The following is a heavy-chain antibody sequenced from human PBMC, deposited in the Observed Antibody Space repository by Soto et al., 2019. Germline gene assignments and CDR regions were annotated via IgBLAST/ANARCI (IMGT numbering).Heavy chain of an antibody. J-gene: IGHJ3*02. V-gene: IGHV4-31*03. Sequence: PSETLSLTCTVSGGSISSGGYYWSWIRQHPGKGPEWIGYIYYSGSTYYNPSLKSRVTISVDTSKNQFSLKLSSVTAADTAVYYCARDSGGRAFDIWGQGTMVTVSS. CDR3: ARDSGGRAFDI. CDR1: GGSISSGGYY. D-gene: IGHD3-10*01. CDR2: IYYSGST.